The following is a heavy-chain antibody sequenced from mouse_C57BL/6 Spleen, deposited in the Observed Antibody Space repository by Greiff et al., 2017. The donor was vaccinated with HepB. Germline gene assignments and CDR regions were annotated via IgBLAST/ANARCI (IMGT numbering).Heavy chain of an antibody. D-gene: IGHD2-5*01. CDR3: ARTDNYSNYDFDD. J-gene: IGHJ2*01. Sequence: VQLQQPGAELVRPGSSVKLSCKASGYTFTSYWMHWVKQRPLQGLEWIGNIYPSDSETHYNQKFKDKATLTVDKSSSTAYMQLSSLTSEDSAVYYCARTDNYSNYDFDDWGKGTTLTVSS. CDR1: GYTFTSYW. V-gene: IGHV1-52*01. CDR2: IYPSDSET.